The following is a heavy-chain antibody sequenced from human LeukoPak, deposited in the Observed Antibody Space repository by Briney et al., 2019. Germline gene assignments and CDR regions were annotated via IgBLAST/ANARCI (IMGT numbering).Heavy chain of an antibody. CDR1: GFTFSSYW. CDR2: INHSGST. J-gene: IGHJ6*03. CDR3: ARVVRRSYALYYYYYMDV. Sequence: GSLRLSCAASGFTFSSYWMSWVRQAPGKGLEWIGEINHSGSTNYNPSLKSRVTISVDTSKNQFSLKLSSVTAADTAVYYCARVVRRSYALYYYYYMDVWGKGTTVTVSS. D-gene: IGHD6-13*01. V-gene: IGHV4-34*01.